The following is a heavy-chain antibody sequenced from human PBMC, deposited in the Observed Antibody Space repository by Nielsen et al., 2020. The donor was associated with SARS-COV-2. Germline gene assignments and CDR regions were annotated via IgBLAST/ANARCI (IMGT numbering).Heavy chain of an antibody. CDR3: TKGAQLGDY. V-gene: IGHV3-30*18. Sequence: GESLRLSCEASGVTISRYGMHWVRQAPGKGLEWVTFISYDGSVKYYADSVKGRFTISTDLSNNTLYLHMNSLRVEDTAIYYCTKGAQLGDYWCQGTLVTVSS. D-gene: IGHD6-13*01. J-gene: IGHJ4*02. CDR2: ISYDGSVK. CDR1: GVTISRYG.